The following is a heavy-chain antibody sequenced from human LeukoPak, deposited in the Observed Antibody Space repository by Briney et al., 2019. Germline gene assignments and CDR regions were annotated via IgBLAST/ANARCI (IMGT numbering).Heavy chain of an antibody. D-gene: IGHD3-9*01. Sequence: GGSLRLSCAASGFTFSSSEMYWVRQAPGKGLEWVSYISTTGNTKYYADSVQGRFTVTRDNGQSLLFLQMNSLRAGDTAIYYCARVFVSGYDVLTGYFRAFDYWGQGALVTVSS. CDR3: ARVFVSGYDVLTGYFRAFDY. CDR2: ISTTGNTK. J-gene: IGHJ4*02. CDR1: GFTFSSSE. V-gene: IGHV3-48*03.